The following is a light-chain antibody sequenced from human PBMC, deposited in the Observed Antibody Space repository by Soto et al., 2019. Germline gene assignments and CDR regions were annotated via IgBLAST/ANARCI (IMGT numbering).Light chain of an antibody. CDR2: GNS. V-gene: IGLV1-40*01. Sequence: QSALTQPPSVSGAPGQRVTISCTGSSSNIGAGYDVHWYQQLPGTAPKLLIYGNSNRPSGVPDRFSGSKSGNTASLTISGLQAEDEADYYCCSYAGLDTHYAFATGTKVTVL. CDR1: SSNIGAGYD. CDR3: CSYAGLDTHYA. J-gene: IGLJ1*01.